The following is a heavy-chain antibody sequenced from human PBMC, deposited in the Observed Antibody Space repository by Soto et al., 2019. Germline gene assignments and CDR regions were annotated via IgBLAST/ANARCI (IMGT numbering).Heavy chain of an antibody. CDR3: ARDKLSSGQYGMDV. J-gene: IGHJ6*02. Sequence: QVQLVQSGAEVKKPGSSVKVSCKASGGTFSSYAISWVRQAPGQGLEWMGGIIPIFGTANYAQKFQGRVTITADESTSTAYMELSSLRSDDTAVYYCARDKLSSGQYGMDVWGQGTTVTVSS. D-gene: IGHD3-22*01. V-gene: IGHV1-69*12. CDR2: IIPIFGTA. CDR1: GGTFSSYA.